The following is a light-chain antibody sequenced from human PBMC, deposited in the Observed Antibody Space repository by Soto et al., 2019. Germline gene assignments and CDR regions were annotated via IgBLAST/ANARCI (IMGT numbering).Light chain of an antibody. V-gene: IGKV3-20*01. Sequence: DIVMTQSPGTLSLSPGERATLSCRASQSVSNNYLAWYQQKPGQAPRLLIYGASNRATGIPARFSGSGSGTDFTLTISRLEPEDFAVDYCQQYGSSGTFGQGTKVDIK. CDR1: QSVSNNY. CDR2: GAS. J-gene: IGKJ1*01. CDR3: QQYGSSGT.